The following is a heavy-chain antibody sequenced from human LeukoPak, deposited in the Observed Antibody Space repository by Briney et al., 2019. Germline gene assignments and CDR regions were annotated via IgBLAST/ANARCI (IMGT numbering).Heavy chain of an antibody. D-gene: IGHD6-13*01. CDR2: INWNGGST. V-gene: IGHV3-20*04. CDR3: ANLAAGTLFDY. J-gene: IGHJ4*02. CDR1: GFTFDDYG. Sequence: GGSLRLSCAASGFTFDDYGMSWVRQAPGKGLEWVSGINWNGGSTGYADSVKGRFTISRDNSKNTLYLQMNSLRAEDTAVYYCANLAAGTLFDYWGQGTLVTVSS.